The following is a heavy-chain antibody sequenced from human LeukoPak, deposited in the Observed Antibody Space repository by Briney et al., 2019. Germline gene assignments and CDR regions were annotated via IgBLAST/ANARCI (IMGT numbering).Heavy chain of an antibody. D-gene: IGHD6-19*01. CDR1: GFTFSSYA. Sequence: PGGSLRLSCAASGFTFSSYAMSWVRQAPGKGLEWVSVISGSGGSTYYADSVTGRFTISRDNSKNTLYLQMNSLRAEDTAVYYCAKGPAPLAVACTDYWGQGTLVTVYS. CDR2: ISGSGGST. V-gene: IGHV3-23*01. CDR3: AKGPAPLAVACTDY. J-gene: IGHJ4*02.